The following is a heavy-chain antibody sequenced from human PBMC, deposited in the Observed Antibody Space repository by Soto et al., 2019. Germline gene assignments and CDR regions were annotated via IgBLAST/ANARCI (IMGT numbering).Heavy chain of an antibody. CDR3: ARDPLAPSRIAARPPEGMDV. CDR2: IYYSGST. CDR1: GGSISIGGYY. Sequence: SETLSLTCTVSGGSISIGGYYWSWIRQHPGKGLEWIGYIYYSGSTYYNPSLKSRVTISVDTSKNQFSLKLSSVTAADTAVYYCARDPLAPSRIAARPPEGMDVWGQGTTVTVYS. V-gene: IGHV4-31*03. D-gene: IGHD6-6*01. J-gene: IGHJ6*02.